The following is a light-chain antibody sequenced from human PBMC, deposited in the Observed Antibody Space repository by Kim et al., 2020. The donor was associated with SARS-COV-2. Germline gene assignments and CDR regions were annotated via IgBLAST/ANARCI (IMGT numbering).Light chain of an antibody. Sequence: SYELTQPPSVSVSPGQTASITCSGDNLGDKYACWYQQKPGQSPVLVIFQDRYRPSGIPDRFTGANSGNTATLTIRGTQAMDEADYYCQSWDRSSWV. J-gene: IGLJ3*02. CDR3: QSWDRSSWV. V-gene: IGLV3-1*01. CDR2: QDR. CDR1: NLGDKY.